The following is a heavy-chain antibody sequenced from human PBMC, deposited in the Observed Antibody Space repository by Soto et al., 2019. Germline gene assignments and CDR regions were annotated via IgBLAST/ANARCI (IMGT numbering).Heavy chain of an antibody. CDR2: IYYSGST. V-gene: IGHV4-39*01. D-gene: IGHD1-26*01. Sequence: SETLSLTCTVSGGSISSSSYYWGWIRQPPGKGLEWIGSIYYSGSTYYNPSLKSRVTISVDTSKNQFSLKLSSVTAADTAVYYCARHRIKTNSGRGPWFDPWGQGTLVTVSS. CDR1: GGSISSSSYY. J-gene: IGHJ5*02. CDR3: ARHRIKTNSGRGPWFDP.